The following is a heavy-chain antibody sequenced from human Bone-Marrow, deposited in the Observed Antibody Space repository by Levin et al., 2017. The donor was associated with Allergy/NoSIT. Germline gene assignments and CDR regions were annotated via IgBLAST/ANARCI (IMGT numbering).Heavy chain of an antibody. CDR1: GFTFSKVW. D-gene: IGHD2-2*03. J-gene: IGHJ4*02. CDR3: TTDGSF. CDR2: IKNKTDGETT. Sequence: GESLKISCAASGFTFSKVWMSWVRQAPEKGLEWVGRIKNKTDGETTDYAAPVKGRFTISRDDSKNTLYLQMNSLKTEDTGVYYCTTDGSFWGQGTLVTVSS. V-gene: IGHV3-15*01.